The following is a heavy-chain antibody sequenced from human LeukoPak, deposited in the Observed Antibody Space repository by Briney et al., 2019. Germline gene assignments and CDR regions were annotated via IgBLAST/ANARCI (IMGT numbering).Heavy chain of an antibody. V-gene: IGHV3-30*04. J-gene: IGHJ4*02. CDR2: ISYAGSNE. CDR1: GFTFRNYA. CDR3: ARRYMATSAEDFDY. D-gene: IGHD5-24*01. Sequence: GGSLRLSCAPSGFTFRNYAMHWVRQAPGKGLEWVAVISYAGSNEHYADSVKGRFTISRDNSKNTLFLQMNSLRAEDAAVYYCARRYMATSAEDFDYWGQGTLVTVSS.